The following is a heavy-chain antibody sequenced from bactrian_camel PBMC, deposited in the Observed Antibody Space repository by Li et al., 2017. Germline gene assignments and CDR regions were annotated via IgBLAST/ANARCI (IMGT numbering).Heavy chain of an antibody. J-gene: IGHJ6*01. V-gene: IGHV3S31*01. D-gene: IGHD2*01. CDR3: AADWQPYCSDLSLQHATDDFGY. CDR2: IYIGGGDT. Sequence: DVQLVESGGGLVQPGGSLRLSCAASGFKDRSSYCLGWFRQAPGKEREGVASIYIGGGDTFYADSVKGRFTISQDYAKNTVYLQMNELKPEDTAVYYCAADWQPYCSDLSLQHATDDFGYWGHGTQVTVS. CDR1: GFKDRSSYC.